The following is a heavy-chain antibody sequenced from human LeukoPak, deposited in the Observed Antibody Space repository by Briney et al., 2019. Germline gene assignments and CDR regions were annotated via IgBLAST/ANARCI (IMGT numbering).Heavy chain of an antibody. CDR2: INPNSGGT. V-gene: IGHV1-2*06. J-gene: IGHJ5*02. D-gene: IGHD3-3*01. CDR1: GYTFTGDY. Sequence: ASVKVSCKASGYTFTGDYMHWVRQAPGQGLEWMGRINPNSGGTNYAQKFQGRVTMTRDTSISTAYMELSRLRSDDTAVYYCASDSSKRDYDFWSGYYRFDPWGQGTLVTVSS. CDR3: ASDSSKRDYDFWSGYYRFDP.